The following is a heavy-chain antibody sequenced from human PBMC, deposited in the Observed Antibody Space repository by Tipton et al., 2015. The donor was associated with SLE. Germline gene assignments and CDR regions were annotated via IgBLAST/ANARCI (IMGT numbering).Heavy chain of an antibody. CDR1: GGSISSGTYN. CDR3: AGEGGYSDATGGVLDI. V-gene: IGHV4-61*09. D-gene: IGHD3-10*01. CDR2: IFITGGT. J-gene: IGHJ3*02. Sequence: TLSLTCTVSGGSISSGTYNWSWIRQPAGKGLEWIGNIFITGGTNHNPSLKSRVIISLDTSKNQFSLRLSSVTAADTAIYYCAGEGGYSDATGGVLDIWGQGTTIIVSS.